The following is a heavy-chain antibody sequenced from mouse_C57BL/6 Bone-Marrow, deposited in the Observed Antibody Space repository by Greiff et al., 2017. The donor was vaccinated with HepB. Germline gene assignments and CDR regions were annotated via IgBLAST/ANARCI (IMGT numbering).Heavy chain of an antibody. CDR1: GYTFTSYW. D-gene: IGHD1-1*01. CDR2: IYPGSGST. J-gene: IGHJ4*01. V-gene: IGHV1-55*01. CDR3: ARPYYYGSSLPYAMDY. Sequence: QVQLQQPGAELVKPGASVKMSCKASGYTFTSYWITWVKQRPGQGLEWIGDIYPGSGSTNYNEKFKSKATLTVDPSSSTAYMQLSSLTSEDSAVYYCARPYYYGSSLPYAMDYGGQGTSVTVSS.